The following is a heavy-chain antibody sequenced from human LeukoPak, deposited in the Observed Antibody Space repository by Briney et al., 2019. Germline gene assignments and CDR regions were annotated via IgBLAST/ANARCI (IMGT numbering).Heavy chain of an antibody. CDR2: ISAYNGNT. J-gene: IGHJ4*02. V-gene: IGHV1-18*01. Sequence: ASVKVSCTASGYTFTSYGISWVRQAPGQGLEWMGWISAYNGNTNYAQKLQGRVTMTRDTSTSTAYMELRSRGSDDTAVYYCARDHHCSGGSCDGDVFDYWGQGTLVTVSS. CDR1: GYTFTSYG. CDR3: ARDHHCSGGSCDGDVFDY. D-gene: IGHD2-15*01.